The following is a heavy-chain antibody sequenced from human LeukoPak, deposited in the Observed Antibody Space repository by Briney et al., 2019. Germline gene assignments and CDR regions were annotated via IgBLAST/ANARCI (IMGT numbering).Heavy chain of an antibody. CDR2: INPDSDDT. J-gene: IGHJ4*02. Sequence: ASVKVSCKASGYTFTGYYMHWVRQAPGQGLEWMGWINPDSDDTMYAQKFQGRVTMTRDTSISTAYMELSRLRSDDTAVYYCARGSSGSYIDYWGQGTLVTVSS. V-gene: IGHV1-2*02. CDR1: GYTFTGYY. CDR3: ARGSSGSYIDY. D-gene: IGHD1-26*01.